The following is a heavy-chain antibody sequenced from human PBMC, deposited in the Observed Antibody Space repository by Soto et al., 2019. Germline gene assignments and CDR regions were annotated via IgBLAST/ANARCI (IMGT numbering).Heavy chain of an antibody. CDR3: ARDKDRPRLGGNYYYIMDV. Sequence: QVQPVQSGAKVKKPGSSEKVSCEASGGTFSSCAISWVRQAPGQGLEWMGGIIPIFRTPDYAQKFQGRVTITADESTSTDYMELSSLRSEDTAVYYCARDKDRPRLGGNYYYIMDVWGQGTTVTVSS. CDR1: GGTFSSCA. CDR2: IIPIFRTP. V-gene: IGHV1-69*12. J-gene: IGHJ6*02. D-gene: IGHD5-12*01.